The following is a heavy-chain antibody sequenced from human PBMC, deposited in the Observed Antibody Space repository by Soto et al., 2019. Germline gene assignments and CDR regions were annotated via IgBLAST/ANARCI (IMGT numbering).Heavy chain of an antibody. V-gene: IGHV3-33*01. D-gene: IGHD2-15*01. CDR3: ARTDRYCSGGSCHYDSDMDY. CDR2: IWYDGSNK. CDR1: GFTFSSYG. Sequence: GGSLRLCCAASGFTFSSYGMHWVRQAPGKGLEWVAVIWYDGSNKYYADSVKGRFTISRDNSKNTLYLQMNSLRAEDTAVYYCARTDRYCSGGSCHYDSDMDYWGQGTLVSVSS. J-gene: IGHJ4*02.